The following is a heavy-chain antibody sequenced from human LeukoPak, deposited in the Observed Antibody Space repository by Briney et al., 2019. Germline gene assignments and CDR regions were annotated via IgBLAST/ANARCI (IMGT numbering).Heavy chain of an antibody. CDR2: IYYSGST. J-gene: IGHJ4*02. CDR3: ARAPYDSSGYYYFDY. V-gene: IGHV4-31*03. Sequence: SETLSLTCTVSGGSISSGGYYWSCIRQHPGKGLEWIGYIYYSGSTYYNPSLKSRLTISVDTSKNQFSLKLSSVTAADTAVYYCARAPYDSSGYYYFDYWGQGTLVTVSS. CDR1: GGSISSGGYY. D-gene: IGHD3-22*01.